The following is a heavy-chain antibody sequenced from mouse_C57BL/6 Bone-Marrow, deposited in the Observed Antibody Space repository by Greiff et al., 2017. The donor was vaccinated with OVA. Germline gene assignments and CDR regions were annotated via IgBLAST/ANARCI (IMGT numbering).Heavy chain of an antibody. Sequence: EVKLVESGPGLVKPSQSLSLTCSVTGYSITSGYYWNWIRQFPGNKLEWMGYISYDGSNNYNPSLKNRISITRDTSKNQFFLKLNSVTTEDTATYYCARGGYLDFDYWGQGTTRTVSS. J-gene: IGHJ2*01. D-gene: IGHD5-1*01. V-gene: IGHV3-6*01. CDR3: ARGGYLDFDY. CDR1: GYSITSGYY. CDR2: ISYDGSN.